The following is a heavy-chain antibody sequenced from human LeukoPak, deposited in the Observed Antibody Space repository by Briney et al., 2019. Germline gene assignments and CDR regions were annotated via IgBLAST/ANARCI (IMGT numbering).Heavy chain of an antibody. V-gene: IGHV3-72*01. CDR1: GFTFSDHY. CDR2: TRNKANSYTT. J-gene: IGHJ4*02. D-gene: IGHD2-15*01. Sequence: PGGSLRLSCAASGFTFSDHYMDWVRQAPGKGLEWVGRTRNKANSYTTEYAASVKGRFTTSRDDSKNSLYLQMNSLKTEDTAVYYCAREGPTPTFDYWGQGTLVTVSS. CDR3: AREGPTPTFDY.